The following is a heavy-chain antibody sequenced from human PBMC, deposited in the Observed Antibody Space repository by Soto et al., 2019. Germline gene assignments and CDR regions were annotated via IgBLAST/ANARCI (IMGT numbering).Heavy chain of an antibody. V-gene: IGHV3-74*01. CDR3: ASAESWNKPPDY. J-gene: IGHJ4*02. Sequence: EMQLVESGGGLVQPGGSLRLSCAASGFSFSNYWMHWVRQAPGKGLVWVSRINTDGSTTSYADSVKGRFTISRDNAKNTLFLQVNSLGAEDTAVYHCASAESWNKPPDYWGQGILVPVSS. CDR1: GFSFSNYW. D-gene: IGHD1-1*01. CDR2: INTDGSTT.